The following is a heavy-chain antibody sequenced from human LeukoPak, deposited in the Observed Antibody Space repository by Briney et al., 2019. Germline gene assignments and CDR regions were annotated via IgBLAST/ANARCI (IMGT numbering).Heavy chain of an antibody. V-gene: IGHV1-3*01. CDR1: GYTFTSYA. Sequence: ASVKVSCKASGYTFTSYAMHWVRQAPGHRLEWMGWINAGNGNTKCSQKFQGRVTITRDTSASTAYMELSSLRSEDTAVYYCARVQLEIVATTYGEEDYFDYWGQGTLVTVSS. D-gene: IGHD5-12*01. CDR2: INAGNGNT. J-gene: IGHJ4*02. CDR3: ARVQLEIVATTYGEEDYFDY.